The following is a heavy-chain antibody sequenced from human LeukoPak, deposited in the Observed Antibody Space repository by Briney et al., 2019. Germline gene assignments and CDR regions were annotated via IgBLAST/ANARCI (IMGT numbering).Heavy chain of an antibody. CDR2: MNPNSGNT. Sequence: ASVKVSCKASGYTFTNYDINWVRQATGQGLEWMGWMNPNSGNTGYAQEFQGRVTMTRNTSITTAYMELSSLRSDDTAVYYCAGVRGGAPSLVAAFHIWGQGTMVTVSS. CDR1: GYTFTNYD. V-gene: IGHV1-8*01. J-gene: IGHJ3*02. CDR3: AGVRGGAPSLVAAFHI. D-gene: IGHD4-23*01.